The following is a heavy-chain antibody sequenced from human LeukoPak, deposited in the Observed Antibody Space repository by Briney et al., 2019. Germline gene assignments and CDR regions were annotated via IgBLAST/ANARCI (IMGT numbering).Heavy chain of an antibody. CDR2: ISTSGST. V-gene: IGHV4-59*08. D-gene: IGHD6-19*01. J-gene: IGHJ4*02. Sequence: SETLSFTRTVSGGSISSYHWSWIHQPPGQGPEWIGYISTSGSTHYNPSLQSRVTTSVDTSKNQLSLKLSSVTDADTAVYYCARHRTSGWGLDYWGQANQVTVS. CDR1: GGSISSYH. CDR3: ARHRTSGWGLDY.